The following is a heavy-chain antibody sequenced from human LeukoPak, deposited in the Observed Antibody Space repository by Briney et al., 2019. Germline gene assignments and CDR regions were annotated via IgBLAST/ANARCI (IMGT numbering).Heavy chain of an antibody. J-gene: IGHJ5*02. CDR2: IYHSGST. CDR1: GGSISSGGYY. Sequence: SETLSLTCTVSGGSISSGGYYWSWIRQLPGKGLEWIGYIYHSGSTVYKPSLRSRVTMSVDTSKNQFSLKLTSVTAADTGVYYCVRVCDCTSAACHDTRFDPWGQGTLVTVSS. V-gene: IGHV4-31*03. D-gene: IGHD2-2*01. CDR3: VRVCDCTSAACHDTRFDP.